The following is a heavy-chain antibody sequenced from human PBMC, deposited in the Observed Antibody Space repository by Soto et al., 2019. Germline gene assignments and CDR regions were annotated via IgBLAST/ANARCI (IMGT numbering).Heavy chain of an antibody. CDR1: GFTFNTHG. Sequence: QVQLVESGGGVVQPGRSLRLSCAASGFTFNTHGMHWVRQAPGKGLEWVAVIWHDGSKKKYGDSVKGRFTIYRDDSKNMLYLQMNRLRVEETAVYYCVGYHSSGYYYWGQGTLVTVSS. V-gene: IGHV3-33*01. CDR2: IWHDGSKK. J-gene: IGHJ4*02. CDR3: VGYHSSGYYY. D-gene: IGHD5-12*01.